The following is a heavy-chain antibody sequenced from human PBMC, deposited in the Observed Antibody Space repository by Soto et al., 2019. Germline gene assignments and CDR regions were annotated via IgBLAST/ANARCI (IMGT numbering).Heavy chain of an antibody. Sequence: EVQLLESGGGLVQPGGSLRLSCSASGFTFTSYAMSWVRQAPGKGLEWVSGLSGSGADTKSADSVKGRFTISRDNFKNMLYLQMNSLRAEDTAVYHCAKHDFWTLYNTGLDSWGQGTLVTVSS. J-gene: IGHJ4*02. CDR1: GFTFTSYA. CDR2: LSGSGADT. D-gene: IGHD3-3*01. CDR3: AKHDFWTLYNTGLDS. V-gene: IGHV3-23*01.